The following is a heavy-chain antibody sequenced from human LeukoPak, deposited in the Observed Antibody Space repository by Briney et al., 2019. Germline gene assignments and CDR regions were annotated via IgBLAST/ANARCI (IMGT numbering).Heavy chain of an antibody. D-gene: IGHD3-22*01. J-gene: IGHJ3*01. CDR3: ARAPYLSSGS. CDR2: INHSGST. Sequence: SETLSLTCAVYGGSFRDYYWSWIRQPPGKGLEWIGEINHSGSTNYSPSLKSRVTISLDTSENQFSLKLRSVTAADTAVYYCARAPYLSSGSWGQGTMVTVSS. CDR1: GGSFRDYY. V-gene: IGHV4-34*01.